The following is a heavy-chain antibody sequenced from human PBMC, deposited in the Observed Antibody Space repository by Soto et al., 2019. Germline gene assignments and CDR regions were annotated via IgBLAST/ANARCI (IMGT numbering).Heavy chain of an antibody. V-gene: IGHV2-5*02. J-gene: IGHJ4*02. CDR2: IYWDNDR. CDR1: GFSLSTSGVG. D-gene: IGHD1-20*01. Sequence: QITLEESGPALVNPTQTLTLTCTFSGFSLSTSGVGVGWIRQPPGKALEWLGLIYWDNDRRYSPSLRSRLTITIDTSKNQLVLTMTDMGAVDTATYYCARRRGGYNWNDGNFDYWGQGTLVTVSS. CDR3: ARRRGGYNWNDGNFDY.